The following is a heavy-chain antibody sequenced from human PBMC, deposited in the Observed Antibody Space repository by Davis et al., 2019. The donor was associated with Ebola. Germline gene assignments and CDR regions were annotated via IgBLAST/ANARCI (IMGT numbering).Heavy chain of an antibody. J-gene: IGHJ4*02. D-gene: IGHD2-8*02. CDR1: GGSISSSSYY. Sequence: MPGGSLRLSCTVSGGSISSSSYYWGWIRQPPGRGLGWIGSIYYGGSTYYNPSLKSRVTISVDTSKNQFSLKLSSVTAADTAVYYCARVVDAFLYYFDYWGQGTLVTVSS. CDR2: IYYGGST. V-gene: IGHV4-39*01. CDR3: ARVVDAFLYYFDY.